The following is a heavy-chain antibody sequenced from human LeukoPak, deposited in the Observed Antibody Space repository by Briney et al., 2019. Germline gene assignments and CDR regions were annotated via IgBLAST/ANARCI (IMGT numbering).Heavy chain of an antibody. V-gene: IGHV3-23*01. CDR3: AKGRGIVATGAVFGMDV. Sequence: PGGSLRLSCAASGFTFSSYAMSWVRQAPGKGLEWVSAISGSGGSTYYADSVKGRFTISRDNSKNTLYLQMNSLRAEDTAVYYCAKGRGIVATGAVFGMDVWGQGTTVTVSS. J-gene: IGHJ6*02. CDR1: GFTFSSYA. CDR2: ISGSGGST. D-gene: IGHD5-12*01.